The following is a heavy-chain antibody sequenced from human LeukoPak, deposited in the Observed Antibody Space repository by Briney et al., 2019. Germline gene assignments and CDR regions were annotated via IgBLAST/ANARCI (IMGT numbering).Heavy chain of an antibody. CDR2: ISGSGGST. CDR3: AKAPIVATETFDY. Sequence: PGGSLRLSCAASGFTFSSYAMSWVRQAPGKGLEWVSAISGSGGSTYYADSVKGRFTISRGNSKNTLYLQMNSLRAEDTAVYYCAKAPIVATETFDYWGQGTLVTVSS. V-gene: IGHV3-23*01. CDR1: GFTFSSYA. D-gene: IGHD5-12*01. J-gene: IGHJ4*02.